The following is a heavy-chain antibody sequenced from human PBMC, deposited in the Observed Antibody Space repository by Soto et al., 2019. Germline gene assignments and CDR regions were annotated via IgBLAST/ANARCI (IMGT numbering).Heavy chain of an antibody. CDR3: ARDQHGSSSWNQEYYFDY. CDR1: GFTFSSYA. D-gene: IGHD6-13*01. Sequence: GGSLRLSCAASGFTFSSYAMHWVRQAPGKGLEWVAVISYDGSNKYYADSVKGRFTISRDNSKNTLYLQMNSLRAEDTAVYYCARDQHGSSSWNQEYYFDYWGQGT. V-gene: IGHV3-30-3*01. J-gene: IGHJ4*02. CDR2: ISYDGSNK.